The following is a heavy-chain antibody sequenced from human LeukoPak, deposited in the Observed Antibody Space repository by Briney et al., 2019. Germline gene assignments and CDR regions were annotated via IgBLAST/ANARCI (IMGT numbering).Heavy chain of an antibody. Sequence: ASVKVSCKASGYTFTIYYMHWVQQAPGQGLEWMGRINPSGGTTSYAQNFQDRVTMTRDTSTTTAYMELSSLRSEDTAVYYCARTLAAAGTDYWGQGTLVTVSS. CDR3: ARTLAAAGTDY. CDR1: GYTFTIYY. V-gene: IGHV1-46*01. CDR2: INPSGGTT. J-gene: IGHJ4*02. D-gene: IGHD6-13*01.